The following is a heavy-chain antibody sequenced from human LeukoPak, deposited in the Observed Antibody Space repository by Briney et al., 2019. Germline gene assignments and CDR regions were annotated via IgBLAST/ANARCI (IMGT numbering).Heavy chain of an antibody. J-gene: IGHJ4*02. D-gene: IGHD3-22*01. CDR1: GYTFTSYG. Sequence: ASVKVSCKASGYTFTSYGISWMRQAPGQGLEWMGWISAYNGNTNYAQKLQGRVTMTTDTSTSTAYMELRSLRSDDTAVYYCARGPPPSYYYDSSGHDYWGQGTLVTVSS. CDR3: ARGPPPSYYYDSSGHDY. V-gene: IGHV1-18*01. CDR2: ISAYNGNT.